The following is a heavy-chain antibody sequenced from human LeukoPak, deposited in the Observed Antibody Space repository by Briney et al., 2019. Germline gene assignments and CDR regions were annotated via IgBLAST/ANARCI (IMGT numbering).Heavy chain of an antibody. CDR3: ATALVVY. J-gene: IGHJ4*02. D-gene: IGHD2-15*01. CDR1: GFTFSSYA. CDR2: ISSSSSTI. V-gene: IGHV3-48*01. Sequence: PGGSLRLSCAASGFTFSSYAMSWVRQAPGKGLEWVSYISSSSSTIYYADSLKGRFTISRDNAKNSLYLQLNRLRAEDTAVFYCATALVVYSGQGTLVTLSP.